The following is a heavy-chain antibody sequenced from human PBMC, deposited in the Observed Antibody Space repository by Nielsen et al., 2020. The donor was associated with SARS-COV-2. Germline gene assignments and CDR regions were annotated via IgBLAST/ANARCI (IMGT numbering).Heavy chain of an antibody. CDR1: GGSFSGYY. CDR2: INHSGST. V-gene: IGHV4-34*01. D-gene: IGHD2-21*01. J-gene: IGHJ6*03. Sequence: SETLSLTCAVYGGSFSGYYWSWIRQPPGKGLEWIGEINHSGSTNYNPSLKSRVTISVDTSKNQFSLKLSSVTAADTAVYYCARDSFPYYYYMDVWGKGTTVTVSS. CDR3: ARDSFPYYYYMDV.